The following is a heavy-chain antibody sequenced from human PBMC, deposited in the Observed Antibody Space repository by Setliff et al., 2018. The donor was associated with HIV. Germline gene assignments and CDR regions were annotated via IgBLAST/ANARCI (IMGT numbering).Heavy chain of an antibody. V-gene: IGHV3-74*01. J-gene: IGHJ4*02. CDR2: IDEHGTIT. Sequence: LRLSCVASGFTYNNYWMHWVRQAPGKGRVWVSRIDEHGTITNYADSVKGRFTISRDNAKNTLYLQMNSLRAEDTAVYFCARDLGGKGGHWGQGILVTVSS. CDR3: ARDLGGKGGH. CDR1: GFTYNNYW. D-gene: IGHD1-1*01.